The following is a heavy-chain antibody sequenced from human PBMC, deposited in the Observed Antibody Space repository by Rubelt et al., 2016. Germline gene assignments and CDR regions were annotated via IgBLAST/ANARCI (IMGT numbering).Heavy chain of an antibody. Sequence: QVHLVESGGGVVQPGGSLRLSCVVSGITFSDHAVHWVRQAPGKGLEWVAVISGDGGLTYYEDSVKGRFTISRDNSKNTVYMQMNSLRAADTALYYCARDYFDGNSFDIWGRGTLVTVSS. V-gene: IGHV3-30*04. CDR3: ARDYFDGNSFDI. D-gene: IGHD3-22*01. CDR1: GITFSDHA. J-gene: IGHJ3*02. CDR2: ISGDGGLT.